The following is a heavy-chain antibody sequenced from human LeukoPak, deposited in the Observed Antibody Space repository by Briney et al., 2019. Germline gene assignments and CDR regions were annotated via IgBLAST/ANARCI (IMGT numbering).Heavy chain of an antibody. D-gene: IGHD3-3*01. V-gene: IGHV4-4*07. Sequence: KPSETLSLTCSVSSGFISNYYWSWIRQPAGKGLEWIGRISTSRNTNYSPSLKSRVTMSVDTSKNQFFLNLRSVTAADTAVYYCARDSRYYDFWSGYLDYWGQGALVTVSS. J-gene: IGHJ4*02. CDR1: SGFISNYY. CDR3: ARDSRYYDFWSGYLDY. CDR2: ISTSRNT.